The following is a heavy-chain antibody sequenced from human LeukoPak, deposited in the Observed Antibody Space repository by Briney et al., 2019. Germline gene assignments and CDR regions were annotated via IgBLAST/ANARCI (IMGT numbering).Heavy chain of an antibody. Sequence: GASVKVSCKASGYTFTGYYIHWVRQAPGQGLEWMGWINPNNGGTNYAQKFQGRVTMTRDTSISTAYMELSRLRSDDTAVYYCARDSCSIASCPFFGYWGQGTLVTVSS. CDR1: GYTFTGYY. D-gene: IGHD2-2*01. CDR2: INPNNGGT. CDR3: ARDSCSIASCPFFGY. V-gene: IGHV1-2*02. J-gene: IGHJ4*02.